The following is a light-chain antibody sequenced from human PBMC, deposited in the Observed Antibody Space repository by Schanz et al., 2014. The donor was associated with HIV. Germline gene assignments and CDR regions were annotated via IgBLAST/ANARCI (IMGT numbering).Light chain of an antibody. CDR2: GAS. J-gene: IGKJ2*01. Sequence: AIRITQSPSSLSASTGDRVTITCRASQDINIYLAWYQQKPGRAPKLLIYGASTRATGVPARFSGSGSGTEFTLTISSLQSEDFAVYYCQQYGNWPPYTFGQGTKLEIK. CDR1: QDINIY. V-gene: IGKV1-8*01. CDR3: QQYGNWPPYT.